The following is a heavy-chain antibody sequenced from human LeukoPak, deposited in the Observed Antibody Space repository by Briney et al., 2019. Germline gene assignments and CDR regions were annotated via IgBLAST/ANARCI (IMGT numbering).Heavy chain of an antibody. J-gene: IGHJ6*03. D-gene: IGHD2-15*01. CDR2: ISSSGSTI. CDR3: ASNPRDKDYYYYMDV. V-gene: IGHV3-48*04. Sequence: GGSLGLSCAASGFTFSSYSMNWVRQAPGKGLEWVSYISSSGSTIYYADSVKGRFTISRDNTKNSLYLQMNSLRAEDTAVYYCASNPRDKDYYYYMDVWGKGTTVTVSS. CDR1: GFTFSSYS.